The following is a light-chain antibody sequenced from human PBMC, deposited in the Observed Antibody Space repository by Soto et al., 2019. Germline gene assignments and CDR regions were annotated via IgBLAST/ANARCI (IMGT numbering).Light chain of an antibody. V-gene: IGKV4-1*01. CDR2: WAS. CDR3: QQFYATPPYT. J-gene: IGKJ2*01. Sequence: DIVMTQSPDSLAVSLGERATINCKSSQSVLHKSINYLAWYQQKPGQPPKLLIYWASTRESGVPDRFSGSGSETDFTLTISSLQAEDVAVYYCQQFYATPPYTFGQGTKLEIK. CDR1: QSVLHKSINY.